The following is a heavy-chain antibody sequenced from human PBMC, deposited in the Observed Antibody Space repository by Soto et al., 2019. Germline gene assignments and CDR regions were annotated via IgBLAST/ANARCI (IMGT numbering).Heavy chain of an antibody. CDR2: IKSRADGGTT. V-gene: IGHV3-15*01. Sequence: GGSLRLSCAASGFTFTKAWMTWVRQTPGKGLEWVGRIKSRADGGTTDYAASVKDRFIISRDDSNDTLYLHMNRLKTDDTAVYYCARDRERVGSRQSYCYGMDVWGQGTTVTVSS. CDR1: GFTFTKAW. J-gene: IGHJ6*02. D-gene: IGHD1-26*01. CDR3: ARDRERVGSRQSYCYGMDV.